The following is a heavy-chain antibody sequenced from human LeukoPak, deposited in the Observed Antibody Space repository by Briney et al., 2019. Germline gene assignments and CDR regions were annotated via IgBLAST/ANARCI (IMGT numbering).Heavy chain of an antibody. V-gene: IGHV4-61*02. CDR1: GGSISSGSYY. J-gene: IGHJ4*02. CDR2: IYTSGST. Sequence: SETLSLTCTVSGGSISSGSYYWSWIRQPAGKGLEWIGRIYTSGSTNYNPSLKSRVTISVDTSKNQFSPKLSSVTAADTAVYYCARASDYQLLLFWGQGTLVTVSS. D-gene: IGHD2-2*01. CDR3: ARASDYQLLLF.